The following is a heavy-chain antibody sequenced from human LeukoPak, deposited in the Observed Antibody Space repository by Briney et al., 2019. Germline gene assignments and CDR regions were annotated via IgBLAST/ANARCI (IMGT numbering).Heavy chain of an antibody. CDR3: ARGGGDHGFDI. Sequence: GGSLRLSRAASGFTFNIYWIHWVRQAPGKGLVWVSRIDSDGSGTIYADSVKGRFTVSRDNAKNTLYLQMNSLRAEDTAVYYCARGGGDHGFDIWGQGTMVTVSS. V-gene: IGHV3-74*01. J-gene: IGHJ3*02. D-gene: IGHD6-25*01. CDR2: IDSDGSGT. CDR1: GFTFNIYW.